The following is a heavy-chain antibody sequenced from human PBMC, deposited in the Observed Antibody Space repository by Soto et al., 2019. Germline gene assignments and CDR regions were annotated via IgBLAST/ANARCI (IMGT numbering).Heavy chain of an antibody. CDR3: ASSYYYDSSGYYYESTGDAFDI. V-gene: IGHV3-21*01. CDR1: GFTFSSYS. CDR2: ISSSSSYI. Sequence: GGSLRLSCAASGFTFSSYSMNWVRQAPGKGLEWVSSISSSSSYIYYADSVKGRFTISRDNAKNSLYLQMNSLRAEDTAVYYCASSYYYDSSGYYYESTGDAFDIWGQGTMVTVSS. D-gene: IGHD3-22*01. J-gene: IGHJ3*02.